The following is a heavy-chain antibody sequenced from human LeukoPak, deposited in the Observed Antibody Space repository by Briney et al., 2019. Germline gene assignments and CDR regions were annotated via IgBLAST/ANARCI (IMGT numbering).Heavy chain of an antibody. J-gene: IGHJ6*02. Sequence: PGGSLRLSCAASGFTFSSYAMSWGRQAPGKGLEWVSAISGSGGSTYYADSVKGRFTISSDNSKNTLYLQMNSLRAEATAVYYCAKGDSRQYYYYGMDVWGQGTTVTVSS. CDR1: GFTFSSYA. CDR3: AKGDSRQYYYYGMDV. CDR2: ISGSGGST. D-gene: IGHD3-22*01. V-gene: IGHV3-23*01.